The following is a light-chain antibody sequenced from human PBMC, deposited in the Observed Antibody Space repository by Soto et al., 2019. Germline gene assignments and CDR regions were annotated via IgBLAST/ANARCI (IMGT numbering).Light chain of an antibody. CDR2: QNN. J-gene: IGLJ2*01. CDR1: KLRDKF. CDR3: QAWDSVTANVV. Sequence: SYELTQTPSVSVSPGQTATITCSGDKLRDKFVTWYQQRPGQSPDLVIYQNNKRPSGFPERFSGSKSENTATLTISGTQAMDETAYYCQAWDSVTANVVFGGGTKLTVL. V-gene: IGLV3-1*01.